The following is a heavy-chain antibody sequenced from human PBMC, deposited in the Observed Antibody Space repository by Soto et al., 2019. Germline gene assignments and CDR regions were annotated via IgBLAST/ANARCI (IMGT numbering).Heavy chain of an antibody. CDR1: GFTFSSYG. CDR3: AREWADIVVVVAATTGDAFDI. V-gene: IGHV3-33*01. CDR2: IWYDGSNK. D-gene: IGHD2-15*01. J-gene: IGHJ3*02. Sequence: QVQLVESGGGVVQPGRSLRLSCAASGFTFSSYGMHWVRQAPGKGLEWVAVIWYDGSNKYYADSVKGRFTISRDNSKKTLYLQMNRVRAEDTAVYYCAREWADIVVVVAATTGDAFDIWGQGTMVTVSS.